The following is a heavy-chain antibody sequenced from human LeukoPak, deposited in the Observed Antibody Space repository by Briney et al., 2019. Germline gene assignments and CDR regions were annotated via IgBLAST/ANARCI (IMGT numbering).Heavy chain of an antibody. V-gene: IGHV3-7*01. CDR3: ASFDYYDSSGYQGDFDY. J-gene: IGHJ4*02. CDR1: GFTFSSYW. CDR2: IKQDGSEK. Sequence: GGSLRLSCAASGFTFSSYWMSWVRQAPGKGLEWVANIKQDGSEKYYVDSVKGRFTIFRDNAKNSLYLQMNSLRAEDTAVYYCASFDYYDSSGYQGDFDYWGQGTLVTVSS. D-gene: IGHD3-22*01.